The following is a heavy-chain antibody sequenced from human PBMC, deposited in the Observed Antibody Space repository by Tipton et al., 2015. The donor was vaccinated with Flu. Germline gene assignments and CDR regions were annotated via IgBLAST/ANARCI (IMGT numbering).Heavy chain of an antibody. CDR2: VYYTGTT. J-gene: IGHJ3*01. CDR3: ARHWDYIDSFDV. V-gene: IGHV4-59*08. CDR1: GASITGYY. Sequence: GASITGYYCNWIRPSPEKGLEWLGFVYYTGTTNYNPSLKGRVSISLDTSKNQFSLTLTSVTAADTAVYYCARHWDYIDSFDVWGPGTAVTVSS. D-gene: IGHD4-11*01.